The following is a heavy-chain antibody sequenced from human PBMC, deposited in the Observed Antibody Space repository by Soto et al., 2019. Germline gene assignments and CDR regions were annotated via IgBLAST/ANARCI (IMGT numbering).Heavy chain of an antibody. D-gene: IGHD2-15*01. J-gene: IGHJ4*02. Sequence: PGGSLRLSCAASGFTFSSYGMHWVRQAPGKGLEWVAVIWYDGSNKYYADSVKGRSTISRDNSKNTLYLQMNSLRAEDTAVYYCARDLIAARSVTKDYWGQGTLVTVSS. CDR1: GFTFSSYG. CDR2: IWYDGSNK. CDR3: ARDLIAARSVTKDY. V-gene: IGHV3-33*01.